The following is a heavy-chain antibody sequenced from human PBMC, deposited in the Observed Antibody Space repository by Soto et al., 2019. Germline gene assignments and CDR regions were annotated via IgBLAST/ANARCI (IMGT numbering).Heavy chain of an antibody. D-gene: IGHD2-15*01. V-gene: IGHV1-24*01. J-gene: IGHJ4*02. CDR1: GYTFTGYF. CDR2: FDPNGGET. CDR3: ATWPIESPGYCSGGSCHYFDY. Sequence: ASVKVTCKASGYTFTGYFMRWVRLAPGQGLEWMGGFDPNGGETNYAQKFQGRVTMTEDTSTDTAYMELSSLRSEDTAVYYCATWPIESPGYCSGGSCHYFDYWGQGTLVTVSS.